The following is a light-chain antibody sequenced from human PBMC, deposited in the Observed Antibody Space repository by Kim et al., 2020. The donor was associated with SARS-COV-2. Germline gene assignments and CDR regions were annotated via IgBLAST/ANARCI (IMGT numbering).Light chain of an antibody. J-gene: IGKJ2*01. CDR2: GSF. Sequence: SASVGDRVTITCRASQTFRSYLSWYQQKPGKAPKLLIYGSFSLQRGVPSRFSGSASGTDFTLTITSLESEDSATYYCLQSYTSPHTFGQGTKLEI. CDR3: LQSYTSPHT. CDR1: QTFRSY. V-gene: IGKV1-39*01.